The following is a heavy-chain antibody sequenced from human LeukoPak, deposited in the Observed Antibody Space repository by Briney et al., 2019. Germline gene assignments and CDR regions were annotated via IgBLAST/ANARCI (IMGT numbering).Heavy chain of an antibody. Sequence: PGGSLRLSCAASGFTFSSYSMNWVRQAPGKGLEWVSSISSSSSYIYHADSVKGRFTISRDNAKNSLYLQMNSLRAEDTAVYYCARDFNSGLDYWGQGTLVTVSS. CDR2: ISSSSSYI. D-gene: IGHD7-27*01. CDR3: ARDFNSGLDY. J-gene: IGHJ4*02. CDR1: GFTFSSYS. V-gene: IGHV3-21*01.